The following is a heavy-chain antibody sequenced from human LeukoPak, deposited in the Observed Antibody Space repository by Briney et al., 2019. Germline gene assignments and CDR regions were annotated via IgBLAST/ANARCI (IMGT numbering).Heavy chain of an antibody. CDR2: TTPIFGSA. CDR1: GGTFSNHA. J-gene: IGHJ3*02. V-gene: IGHV1-69*05. Sequence: KPGAVKVSCKASGGTFSNHAVSWVRQAPGQGLEWMGGTTPIFGSANYAQKFQGRVTIATDESTSTAYMELSSLRSEDTAVYYCARAPFYFDSSGYSMDAFDIWGQGRMVTVSS. D-gene: IGHD3-22*01. CDR3: ARAPFYFDSSGYSMDAFDI.